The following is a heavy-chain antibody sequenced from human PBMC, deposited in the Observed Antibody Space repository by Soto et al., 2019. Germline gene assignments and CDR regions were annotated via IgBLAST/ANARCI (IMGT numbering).Heavy chain of an antibody. CDR3: ARHSTGWIGNWFDP. D-gene: IGHD6-25*01. J-gene: IGHJ5*02. CDR1: GGSISSSSYY. Sequence: SETLSLTCTVSGGSISSSSYYWGWIRQPPGKGLEWIGSIYYSGSTYYNPSLKSRVTISVDTSKNQFSLKLSSVTAADTAVYYCARHSTGWIGNWFDPWGQGTLVTVSS. V-gene: IGHV4-39*01. CDR2: IYYSGST.